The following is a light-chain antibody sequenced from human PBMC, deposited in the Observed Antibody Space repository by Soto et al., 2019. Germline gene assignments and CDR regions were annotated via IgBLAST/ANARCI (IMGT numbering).Light chain of an antibody. CDR2: EVS. CDR3: SSYTSSSTYV. CDR1: SSNIGATYD. V-gene: IGLV1-40*01. J-gene: IGLJ1*01. Sequence: QSVLTQPPSVSGAPGQRVTISCTGSSSNIGATYDVHWYQQLAGTAPKLMIYEVSNRPSGVSNRFSGSKSGNTASLTISGLQAEDEADYYCSSYTSSSTYVFGTGTKLTVL.